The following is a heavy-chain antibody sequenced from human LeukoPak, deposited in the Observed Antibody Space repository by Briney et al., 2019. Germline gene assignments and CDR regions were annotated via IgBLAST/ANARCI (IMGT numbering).Heavy chain of an antibody. Sequence: GGSLRLSCAASGFTFSSYSMNWVRQAPGKGLEWDSSISSSSSYIYYADSVKGRFTISRGNAKNSLYLQMNSLRAEDTAVYYCARVEGYSSSAFDYWGQGALVTVSS. J-gene: IGHJ4*02. CDR2: ISSSSSYI. CDR1: GFTFSSYS. CDR3: ARVEGYSSSAFDY. V-gene: IGHV3-21*01. D-gene: IGHD6-6*01.